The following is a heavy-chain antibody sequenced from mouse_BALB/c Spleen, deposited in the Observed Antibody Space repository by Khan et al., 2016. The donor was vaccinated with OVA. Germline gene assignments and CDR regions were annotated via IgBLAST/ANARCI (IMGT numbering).Heavy chain of an antibody. D-gene: IGHD2-10*01. V-gene: IGHV2-9*02. Sequence: QVQLKESGPGLVAPSQSLSITCTVSGFSLSNYGVNWVRQPPGKGLEWLGIIWAGGSTNYNSALMSKMSIRKDNAKSQVFLQMNSLQTDDTAMYYGARETAYYGNYEAMDYWGQGTSVTVSS. CDR1: GFSLSNYG. CDR2: IWAGGST. CDR3: ARETAYYGNYEAMDY. J-gene: IGHJ4*01.